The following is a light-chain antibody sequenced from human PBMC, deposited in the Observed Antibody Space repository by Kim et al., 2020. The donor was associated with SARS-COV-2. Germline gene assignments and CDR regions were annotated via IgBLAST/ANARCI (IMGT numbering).Light chain of an antibody. CDR2: QAS. J-gene: IGKJ2*01. CDR1: QYITTW. CDR3: QHYNSYPYT. Sequence: ASVGDSVTITSRASQYITTWLAWYQQKPGKAPKLLIYQASTLESGVPSRFSGSGSGTEFSLTISSLQPDDFATYYCQHYNSYPYTFGQGTKVDIK. V-gene: IGKV1-5*01.